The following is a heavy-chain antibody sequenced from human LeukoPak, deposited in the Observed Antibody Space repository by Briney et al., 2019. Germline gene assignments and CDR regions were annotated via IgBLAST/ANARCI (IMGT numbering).Heavy chain of an antibody. J-gene: IGHJ4*02. CDR3: ARDPWGFSFEY. Sequence: SETLSLTCTVSGGSISSYYWSWIRQPPGKGLEWIGYIYYSGSTNYNPSLKSRVTISVDTSKNQFSLQLNSVTPDDTAVYYCARDPWGFSFEYWGQGTLVTVSS. CDR1: GGSISSYY. CDR2: IYYSGST. D-gene: IGHD7-27*01. V-gene: IGHV4-59*12.